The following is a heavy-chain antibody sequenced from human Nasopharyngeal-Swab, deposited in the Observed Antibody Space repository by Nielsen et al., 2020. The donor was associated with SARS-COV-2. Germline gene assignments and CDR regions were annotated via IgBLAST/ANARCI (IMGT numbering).Heavy chain of an antibody. CDR1: GYSSSNYW. J-gene: IGHJ3*02. CDR3: ARQYQNYFGSGDYHGAFDI. CDR2: VDPSDSYT. V-gene: IGHV5-10-1*01. D-gene: IGHD3-10*01. Sequence: GESLKISCEGSGYSSSNYWISWVRQVPGKGLEWMGKVDPSDSYTDYSPSLRGHVTISVDRSISTAYLQWSSLKASDTAMYYCARQYQNYFGSGDYHGAFDIWGQGTMVTVSS.